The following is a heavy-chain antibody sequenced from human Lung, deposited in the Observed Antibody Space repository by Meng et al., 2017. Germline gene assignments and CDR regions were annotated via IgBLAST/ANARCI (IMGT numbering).Heavy chain of an antibody. CDR3: AHIVLYDSYDY. Sequence: ISLKASVPTLVKPTQTLPLTCTFSGFSSSNSGVGVGWIRQPTGKALEWLELIYWDDDKRYSPSLKSRLTTTKDPSKNPVVLPMTNMDPVHTATYYCAHIVLYDSYDYWGQGTLVTVFS. CDR1: GFSSSNSGVG. V-gene: IGHV2-5*02. CDR2: IYWDDDK. J-gene: IGHJ4*02. D-gene: IGHD3-22*01.